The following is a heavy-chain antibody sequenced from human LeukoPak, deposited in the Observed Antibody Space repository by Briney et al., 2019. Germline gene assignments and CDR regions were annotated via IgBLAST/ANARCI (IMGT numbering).Heavy chain of an antibody. V-gene: IGHV4-59*01. J-gene: IGHJ4*02. Sequence: SETLSLTCTVSGGSISSYYWSWIRQPPGKGLEWIVYIYYSGSTNYNPSLKSRVTISVDTSKNQFSLKLSYVTAADTAVYYCARGRKNYDILTGYYNNLFAFDYWGQGTLVTVSS. CDR2: IYYSGST. D-gene: IGHD3-9*01. CDR3: ARGRKNYDILTGYYNNLFAFDY. CDR1: GGSISSYY.